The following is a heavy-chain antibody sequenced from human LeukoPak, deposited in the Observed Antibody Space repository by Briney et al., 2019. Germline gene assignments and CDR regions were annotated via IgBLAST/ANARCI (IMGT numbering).Heavy chain of an antibody. V-gene: IGHV1-18*04. CDR3: ARDYYDSSGYYYDFEYYFDY. J-gene: IGHJ4*02. CDR2: ISGSNDNT. CDR1: GYSFTGHY. Sequence: ASVKVSCKASGYSFTGHYMHWVRQAPGQGLEWMGWISGSNDNTMYAQKLQGRVTMTTDTSTSTAYMELRRLRSDDTAVYYCARDYYDSSGYYYDFEYYFDYWGQGTLVPVSS. D-gene: IGHD3-22*01.